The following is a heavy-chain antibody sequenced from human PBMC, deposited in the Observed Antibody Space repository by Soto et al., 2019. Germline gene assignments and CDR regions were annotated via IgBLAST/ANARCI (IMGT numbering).Heavy chain of an antibody. D-gene: IGHD3-16*02. CDR3: AHSEDYDYVWGSYRPQFDY. CDR2: IYWDDDK. V-gene: IGHV2-5*02. J-gene: IGHJ4*02. Sequence: GSGPTLVNPTHTLTLTCTFSGFSLSTSGVGVGWIRQPPGKALEWLALIYWDDDKRYSPSLKSRLTITKDTSKNQVVLTMTNMDPVDTATYYCAHSEDYDYVWGSYRPQFDYWGQGTLVTVSS. CDR1: GFSLSTSGVG.